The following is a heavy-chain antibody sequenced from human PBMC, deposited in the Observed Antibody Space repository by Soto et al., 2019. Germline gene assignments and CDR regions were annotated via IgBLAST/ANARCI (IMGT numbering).Heavy chain of an antibody. J-gene: IGHJ3*02. CDR2: FDPEDGET. CDR1: GYTLTELS. CDR3: ATRAGLVATNDAFDI. V-gene: IGHV1-24*01. Sequence: ASVKVSCKVSGYTLTELSMHWVRQAPGKGLEWMGGFDPEDGETIYTQKFQGRVTMTEDTSTDTAYMELSSLRSEDTAVYYCATRAGLVATNDAFDIWGQGTMVTVSS. D-gene: IGHD5-12*01.